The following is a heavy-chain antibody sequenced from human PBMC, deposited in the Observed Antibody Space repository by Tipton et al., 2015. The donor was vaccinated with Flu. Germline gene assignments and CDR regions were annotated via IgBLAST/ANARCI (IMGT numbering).Heavy chain of an antibody. Sequence: TLSLTCTVSGDSISSGGAYWSWIRQRPGKGLEWIGCIYYSGSTYYNPSLESRVTISVDTTKNQFSLRLNSATAADTAVYYCARDQGFGDGLTYDYYALGDWGQGP. D-gene: IGHD3-10*01. V-gene: IGHV4-31*03. CDR2: IYYSGST. J-gene: IGHJ6*02. CDR1: GDSISSGGAY. CDR3: ARDQGFGDGLTYDYYALGD.